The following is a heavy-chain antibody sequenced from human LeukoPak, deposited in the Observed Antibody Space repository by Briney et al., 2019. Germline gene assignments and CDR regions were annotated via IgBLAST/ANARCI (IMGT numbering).Heavy chain of an antibody. V-gene: IGHV3-33*01. CDR3: ARGGLGIGDFDI. CDR2: IWYDGSNK. J-gene: IGHJ3*02. Sequence: PGGSLSLSCAASGFTFSSYGMHWVRQAPGKGLEWGAVIWYDGSNKYYADSVKGRFTISGDNSKNTLYLQMNSLRAEDTAVYYCARGGLGIGDFDIWGQGTMVTVSS. CDR1: GFTFSSYG. D-gene: IGHD7-27*01.